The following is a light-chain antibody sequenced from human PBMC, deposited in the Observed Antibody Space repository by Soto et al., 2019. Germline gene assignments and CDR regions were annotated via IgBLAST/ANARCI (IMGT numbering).Light chain of an antibody. Sequence: EIVMTQSPATLSVSPGEGATLSCRAGQSVGVNLAWYQQMPGQAPRLLIYGASTRATGVPARFSGSGSGTEFTLTISSLQSEDFATYYCQQAKSFPITFGQGTRLEI. CDR1: QSVGVN. J-gene: IGKJ5*01. CDR2: GAS. CDR3: QQAKSFPIT. V-gene: IGKV3-15*01.